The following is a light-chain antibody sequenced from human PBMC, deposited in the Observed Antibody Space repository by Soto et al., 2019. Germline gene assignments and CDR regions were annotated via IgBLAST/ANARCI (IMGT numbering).Light chain of an antibody. V-gene: IGKV1-39*01. J-gene: IGKJ2*01. CDR2: AAS. CDR3: QQSYTTPYT. Sequence: DIQMTQSPFSLSASVGDRVTITCRASQSISSLLNWYQQKPGKAPKLLMFAASRLQGGVPSRFSGSGSGTDFTLTITSLQPEDFATYYCQQSYTTPYTFGQGTNLEIK. CDR1: QSISSL.